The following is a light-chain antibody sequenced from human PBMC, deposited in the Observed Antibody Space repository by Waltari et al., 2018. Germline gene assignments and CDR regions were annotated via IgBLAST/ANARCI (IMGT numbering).Light chain of an antibody. J-gene: IGKJ4*01. CDR2: SAS. V-gene: IGKV1-39*01. Sequence: DTLMPQSPSSLSASVGATVTITCRAHQAISTYVNWYKKTPGMAPSLLLFSASTLHRGVSSRFRGSGSGTDFTLTITDLQPDDFATYYCQQSYSAPLHFGGGTRVDI. CDR3: QQSYSAPLH. CDR1: QAISTY.